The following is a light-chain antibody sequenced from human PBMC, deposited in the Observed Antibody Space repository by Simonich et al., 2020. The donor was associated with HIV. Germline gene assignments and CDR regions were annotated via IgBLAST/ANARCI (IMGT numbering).Light chain of an antibody. Sequence: QSALTQPASVSGSPGQSITISCTGTYTDVCAYNYVSWYQQFPGKAPKLIIYDVGKRPSGVSSRFSGSKSGNAASLTISGLQAEDEADYYCSSYTTSSTLYVFGTGTRVTVL. CDR3: SSYTTSSTLYV. CDR1: YTDVCAYNY. J-gene: IGLJ1*01. CDR2: DVG. V-gene: IGLV2-14*01.